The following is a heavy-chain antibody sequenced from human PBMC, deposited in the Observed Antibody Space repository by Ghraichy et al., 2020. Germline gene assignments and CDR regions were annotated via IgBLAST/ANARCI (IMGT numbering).Heavy chain of an antibody. CDR3: ARSPYDILTGYYNAIDY. V-gene: IGHV1-2*02. CDR2: INPNSGGT. Sequence: ASVKVSCKASGYTFTGYYMHWVRQAPGQGLEWMGWINPNSGGTNYAQKFQGRVTMTRDTSISTAYMELSRLRSDDTAVYYCARSPYDILTGYYNAIDYWGQGTLVTVSS. J-gene: IGHJ4*02. CDR1: GYTFTGYY. D-gene: IGHD3-9*01.